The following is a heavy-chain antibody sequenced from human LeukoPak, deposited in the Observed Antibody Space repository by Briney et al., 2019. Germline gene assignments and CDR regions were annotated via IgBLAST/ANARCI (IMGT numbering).Heavy chain of an antibody. V-gene: IGHV4-4*07. CDR3: ASDLTVPPYTWFDP. CDR1: GGSIRSSH. Sequence: SETLSLTCTVSGGSIRSSHWSWIRQPAGKGLEWIAIIYNSGGTNYNPSLKSRVTISRDTSKNRFSLTLTSVTAADTAVYYCASDLTVPPYTWFDPWGQGTLVTVSS. D-gene: IGHD7-27*01. CDR2: IYNSGGT. J-gene: IGHJ5*02.